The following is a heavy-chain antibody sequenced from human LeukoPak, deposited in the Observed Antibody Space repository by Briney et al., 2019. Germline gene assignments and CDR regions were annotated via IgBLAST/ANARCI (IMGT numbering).Heavy chain of an antibody. CDR1: GYTFTSYG. Sequence: ASVTVSCKASGYTFTSYGISWVRQAPGQGLEWMGIINPSGGSTSYAQKFQGRVTITRNTSISTAYMELSSLRSEDTAVYYCARGCRTVRGVIISHYYYYMDVWGKGTTVTVSS. V-gene: IGHV1-8*03. J-gene: IGHJ6*03. CDR3: ARGCRTVRGVIISHYYYYMDV. CDR2: INPSGGST. D-gene: IGHD3-10*01.